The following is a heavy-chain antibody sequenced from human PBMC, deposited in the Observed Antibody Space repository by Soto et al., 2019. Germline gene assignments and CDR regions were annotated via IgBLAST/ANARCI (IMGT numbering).Heavy chain of an antibody. D-gene: IGHD6-6*01. CDR1: RYTFTDYY. CDR2: KNPNSGGT. CDR3: ARKVEIAARPRDSGAVGM. V-gene: IGHV1-2*04. Sequence: ASVKVSCKASRYTFTDYYMHWVRQAPGQQLWWMGRKNPNSGGTNYAQKFQGCVTITRDKSISTAYMELSRLRYDDSAVYCCARKVEIAARPRDSGAVGMWGLGTMVSVTS. J-gene: IGHJ3*02.